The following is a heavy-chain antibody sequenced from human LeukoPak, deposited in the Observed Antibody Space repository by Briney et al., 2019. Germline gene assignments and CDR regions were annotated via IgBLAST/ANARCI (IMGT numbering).Heavy chain of an antibody. V-gene: IGHV3-7*01. CDR2: IKQDGSER. CDR3: ARVGPRGNQLHFDY. Sequence: GGSLRLSCAASGFTFSSYWMSWVRQAPGKGLEWVANIKQDGSERFYVDSVRGRFTISRDSAKNSLYLRMNSLRAEDTAVYYCARVGPRGNQLHFDYWGQGTLVTVSS. J-gene: IGHJ4*02. CDR1: GFTFSSYW. D-gene: IGHD2-2*01.